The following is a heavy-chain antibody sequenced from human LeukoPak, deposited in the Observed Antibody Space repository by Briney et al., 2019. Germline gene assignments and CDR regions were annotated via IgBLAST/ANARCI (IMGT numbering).Heavy chain of an antibody. D-gene: IGHD2-2*01. Sequence: GGSLGLSCATPGFTFSSYAISWVRQAPGKGLDWVSAISGSGGSTYYADSVKGRFTISRDNSKNTLYLQMNSLRAEDTAVYYCAKNVDICSSTSCLDAFDIWGQGTMVTVSS. J-gene: IGHJ3*02. CDR1: GFTFSSYA. V-gene: IGHV3-23*01. CDR3: AKNVDICSSTSCLDAFDI. CDR2: ISGSGGST.